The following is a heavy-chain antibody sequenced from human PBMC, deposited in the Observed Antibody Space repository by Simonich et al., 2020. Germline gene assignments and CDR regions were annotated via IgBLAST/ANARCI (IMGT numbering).Heavy chain of an antibody. CDR3: ARDSYSSWYFVL. CDR1: GYTFTGYY. V-gene: IGHV1-2*06. J-gene: IGHJ2*01. CDR2: IKPNSGGT. D-gene: IGHD6-13*01. Sequence: QVQLVQSGAAVKKPGASVKVSCKASGYTFTGYYMHWVRQAPGQGLEWIGRIKPNSGGTNYEQKFQGRVTMTRDTSISTAYMELSRRRSDDTAVYYCARDSYSSWYFVLWGRGTLVTVSS.